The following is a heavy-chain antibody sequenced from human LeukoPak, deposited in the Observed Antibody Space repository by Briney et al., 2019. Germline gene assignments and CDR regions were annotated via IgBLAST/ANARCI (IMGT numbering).Heavy chain of an antibody. CDR2: IKQDGSEK. CDR3: GRDGGYSYGYYSDY. Sequence: PGRSLRLSCAASGFTFSSYGMHWVRQAPGKGLEWVANIKQDGSEKYYVDSVKGRFTISRDNAKNSLYLQMNSLRAEDTAVYYCGRDGGYSYGYYSDYWGQGTLVTVSS. D-gene: IGHD5-18*01. CDR1: GFTFSSYG. J-gene: IGHJ4*02. V-gene: IGHV3-7*01.